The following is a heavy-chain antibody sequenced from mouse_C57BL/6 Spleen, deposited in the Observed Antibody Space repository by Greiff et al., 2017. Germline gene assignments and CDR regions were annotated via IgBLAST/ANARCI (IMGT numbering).Heavy chain of an antibody. CDR2: IYPRSGNT. Sequence: QVQLKESGAELARPGASVKLSCKASGYTFTSYGISWVKQRTGQGLEWIGEIYPRSGNTYYNEKFKGKATLPADKSSSTAYMELRSLTSEDSAGYCCARQTEAFHYWGQCTSLTVST. CDR1: GYTFTSYG. J-gene: IGHJ2*02. CDR3: ARQTEAFHY. V-gene: IGHV1-81*01.